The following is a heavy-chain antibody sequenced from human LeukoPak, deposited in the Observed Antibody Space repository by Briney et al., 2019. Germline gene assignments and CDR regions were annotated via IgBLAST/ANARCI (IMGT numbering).Heavy chain of an antibody. Sequence: GGSLRLSCAASGFTVSSNYMSWVRQAPGKGLEWVSVIYSGGSTYYADSVKGRFTISRDNSKNTLYLQMNSLRAEDTAVYYCARDLFSSAAAGTPFDYWGQGTLVTVSS. CDR1: GFTVSSNY. J-gene: IGHJ4*02. CDR2: IYSGGST. D-gene: IGHD6-13*01. CDR3: ARDLFSSAAAGTPFDY. V-gene: IGHV3-66*01.